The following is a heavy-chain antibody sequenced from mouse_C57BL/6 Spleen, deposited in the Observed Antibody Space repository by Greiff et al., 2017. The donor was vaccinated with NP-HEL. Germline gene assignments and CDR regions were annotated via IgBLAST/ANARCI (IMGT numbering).Heavy chain of an antibody. D-gene: IGHD2-1*01. CDR1: GFSLTSYG. J-gene: IGHJ1*03. CDR3: ASYYGNPYWYFDV. V-gene: IGHV2-2*01. CDR2: IWSGGST. Sequence: VQLQQSGPGLVQPSQSLSITCTVSGFSLTSYGVHWVRQSPGKGLEWLGVIWSGGSTDYNAAFISRLSISKDNYKSQVFVKMNSLQADDTAIYYCASYYGNPYWYFDVWGTGTTVTVSS.